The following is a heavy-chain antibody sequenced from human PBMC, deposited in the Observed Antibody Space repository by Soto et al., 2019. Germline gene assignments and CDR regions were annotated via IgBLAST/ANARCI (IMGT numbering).Heavy chain of an antibody. CDR3: ARGHYTSPPGYFDY. D-gene: IGHD2-2*02. CDR2: IDSDGDT. V-gene: IGHV3-66*01. Sequence: EVQLVESGGGLVQPGGSLRLSCATSGFTVRSNYMSWVRQAPGKGLEWVSLIDSDGDTYYAVSVKGRFTISRDNSKNTLYLQMNRLRAEATAVYYCARGHYTSPPGYFDYWGQGTLVTVSS. J-gene: IGHJ4*02. CDR1: GFTVRSNY.